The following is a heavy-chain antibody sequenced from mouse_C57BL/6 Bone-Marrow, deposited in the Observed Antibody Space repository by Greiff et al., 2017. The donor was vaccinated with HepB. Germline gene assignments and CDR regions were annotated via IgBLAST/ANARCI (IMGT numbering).Heavy chain of an antibody. J-gene: IGHJ2*01. V-gene: IGHV5-6*01. CDR1: GFTFSTSG. Sequence: EVKLMESGGDLVRPGGSLKLSCAASGFTFSTSGMSWVRQTPDKRLEWVATINTGGTYTYYADSVRGRFTISKDSAKNTLFLLISSLRSEDSGIYYCSRDRFDYYFEYWGQGTTLTVSS. CDR3: SRDRFDYYFEY. CDR2: INTGGTYT. D-gene: IGHD2-14*01.